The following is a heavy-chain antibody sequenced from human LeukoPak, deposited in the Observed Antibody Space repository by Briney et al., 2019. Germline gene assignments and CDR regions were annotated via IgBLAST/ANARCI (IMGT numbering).Heavy chain of an antibody. CDR1: GGSISSYY. V-gene: IGHV4-59*01. CDR2: IYYSGST. CDR3: ARGIGWFGELKNWFDP. Sequence: PSETLSLTCTVSGGSISSYYWSWIRQPPGTGLEWIGYIYYSGSTNYNPSLKSRVTISVGTSKNQFSLKLSSVTAADTAVYYCARGIGWFGELKNWFDPWGQGTLVTVSS. D-gene: IGHD3-10*01. J-gene: IGHJ5*02.